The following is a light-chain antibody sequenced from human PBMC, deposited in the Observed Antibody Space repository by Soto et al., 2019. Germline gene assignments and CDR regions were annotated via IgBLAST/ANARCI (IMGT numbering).Light chain of an antibody. CDR3: AAWDDSLRAPV. Sequence: QPVLTQPPSASATPGQRITISCFGSSSNIGSNYGYWYQQLPGTAPKLLISRDDERPSGVPDRFSGSKSGTSASLAISGVRSEDEADYFCAAWDDSLRAPVFGGGTKPPS. J-gene: IGLJ2*01. CDR1: SSNIGSNY. V-gene: IGLV1-47*01. CDR2: RDD.